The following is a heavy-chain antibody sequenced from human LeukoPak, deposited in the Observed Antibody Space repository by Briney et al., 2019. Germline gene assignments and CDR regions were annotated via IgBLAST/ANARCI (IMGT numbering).Heavy chain of an antibody. J-gene: IGHJ1*01. CDR3: AIMHGYYDGSGYWVQ. V-gene: IGHV3-23*01. CDR1: GFTFGSYG. D-gene: IGHD3-22*01. Sequence: GGSLRLSCAASGFTFGSYGMSWVRQAPGKGLEWVSFITPNADRTPYADSVEGRFTISRDNPRNTLYMQMNSLRDEDTALYYCAIMHGYYDGSGYWVQWGQGTLVTVSS. CDR2: ITPNADRT.